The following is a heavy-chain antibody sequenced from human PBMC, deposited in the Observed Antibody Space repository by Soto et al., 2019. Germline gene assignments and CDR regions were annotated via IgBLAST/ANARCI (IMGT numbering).Heavy chain of an antibody. CDR2: IYYSGST. CDR1: GGSISSYY. J-gene: IGHJ6*02. Sequence: LSLTCTVSGGSISSYYWSWIRQPPGKGLEWIGYIYYSGSTNYNPSLKSRVTISVDTSKNQFSLKLSSVTAADTAVYYCASGPYSSCWYGGMDVWGQGTTVTVSS. CDR3: ASGPYSSCWYGGMDV. D-gene: IGHD6-13*01. V-gene: IGHV4-59*01.